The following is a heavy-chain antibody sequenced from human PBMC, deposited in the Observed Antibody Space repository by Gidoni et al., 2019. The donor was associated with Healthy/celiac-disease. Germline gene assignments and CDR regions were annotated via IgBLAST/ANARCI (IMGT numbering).Heavy chain of an antibody. Sequence: GEINHSGSTNYNPSLKSRVTISVDTSKNQFSLKLSSVTAADTAVYYCARGLRPSSSSYYYGSGSYYNDWGQGTLVTVSS. CDR3: ARGLRPSSSSYYYGSGSYYND. CDR2: INHSGST. J-gene: IGHJ4*02. V-gene: IGHV4-34*01. D-gene: IGHD3-10*01.